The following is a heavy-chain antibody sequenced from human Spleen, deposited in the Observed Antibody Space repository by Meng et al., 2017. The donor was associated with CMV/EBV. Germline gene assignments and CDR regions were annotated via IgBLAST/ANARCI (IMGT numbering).Heavy chain of an antibody. CDR2: ISGSGGTT. CDR1: TFSYYY. J-gene: IGHJ4*02. Sequence: TFSYYYMSCIRQVPGKGLEWVSYISGSGGTTYYADSVKGRFTISRDNAKNSLYLQMSSLRAEDTAVYYCSRYGCSSTSCYTTFYFDSWGPGTLVTVSS. V-gene: IGHV3-11*01. CDR3: SRYGCSSTSCYTTFYFDS. D-gene: IGHD2-2*02.